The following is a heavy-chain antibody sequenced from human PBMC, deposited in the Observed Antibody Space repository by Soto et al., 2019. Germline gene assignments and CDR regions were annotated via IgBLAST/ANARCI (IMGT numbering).Heavy chain of an antibody. J-gene: IGHJ3*01. CDR2: ISSSSSTI. Sequence: GGSLRLSCAASGFTFSSYRMNWVRQAPGKGLEWVSYISSSSSTIYYADSVKGRFTISRDNAKNSLYLQMNSLRAEDTAVYYCARDQLYYNDISGRPLNAFDVWGQGTMVTVSS. D-gene: IGHD3-22*01. CDR3: ARDQLYYNDISGRPLNAFDV. V-gene: IGHV3-48*01. CDR1: GFTFSSYR.